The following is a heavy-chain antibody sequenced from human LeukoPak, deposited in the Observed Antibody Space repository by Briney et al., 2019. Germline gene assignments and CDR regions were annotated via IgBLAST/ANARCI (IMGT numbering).Heavy chain of an antibody. CDR1: GFTFGDYA. Sequence: GGSLRLSCTASGFTFGDYAMSWFRQAPGKGLEWVGFIRGKAYGGTTEYAASVKGRFTISRDDSKSIAYLQMNSLKTEDTAVYYCTRETWVYYYFYYMDVWGKGTTVTVSS. V-gene: IGHV3-49*03. J-gene: IGHJ6*03. CDR3: TRETWVYYYFYYMDV. D-gene: IGHD1-26*01. CDR2: IRGKAYGGTT.